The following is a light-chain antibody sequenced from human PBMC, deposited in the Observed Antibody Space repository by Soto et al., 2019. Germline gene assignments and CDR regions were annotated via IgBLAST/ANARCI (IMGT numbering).Light chain of an antibody. Sequence: EIVLTQSSATLSVSPGERATLSCRASQSVSSNLAWYQQKPGQAPRLLIYGASTRATGIPARFSVGGSGTEFTLTISSLQSEDFAVYYCQQYDNWPLTFGGGTKVEI. CDR2: GAS. J-gene: IGKJ4*01. CDR3: QQYDNWPLT. V-gene: IGKV3-15*01. CDR1: QSVSSN.